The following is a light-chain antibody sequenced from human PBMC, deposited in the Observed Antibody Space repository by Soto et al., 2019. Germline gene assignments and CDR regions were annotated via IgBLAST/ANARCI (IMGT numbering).Light chain of an antibody. CDR2: LCS. V-gene: IGKV2-28*01. CDR1: QSLLHSNGYNY. Sequence: DIVMTQSPLSLPVTPGEPASISCRSSQSLLHSNGYNYLDWYLQKPGQSPQLLIYLCSNRASGVLERSSGSGSGTDCTLKVSRVEAEDVGVYYCMQARPPITFGKGTRLEIK. J-gene: IGKJ5*01. CDR3: MQARPPIT.